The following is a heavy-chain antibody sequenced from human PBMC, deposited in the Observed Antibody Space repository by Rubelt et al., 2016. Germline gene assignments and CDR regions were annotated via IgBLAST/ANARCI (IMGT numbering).Heavy chain of an antibody. CDR2: ISYDGTNK. CDR1: GFTFSTYA. D-gene: IGHD5-18*01. Sequence: QVQLVESGGGVVQPGRSLRLSCAASGFTFSTYAMHWVRQAPGKGLEWVAVISYDGTNKYDADSVKGRFTIFREGYRNTLYLQMNSLRAEDTAVYYCARDGNTDMEYYYYYYGMDVWGQGTTVTVSS. V-gene: IGHV3-30*04. J-gene: IGHJ6*02. CDR3: ARDGNTDMEYYYYYYGMDV.